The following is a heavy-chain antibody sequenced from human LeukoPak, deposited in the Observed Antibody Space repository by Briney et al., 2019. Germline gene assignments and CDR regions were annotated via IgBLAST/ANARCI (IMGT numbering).Heavy chain of an antibody. CDR3: ARRGQRFLEWLVSSPDYYFDY. D-gene: IGHD3-3*01. J-gene: IGHJ4*02. CDR1: GYTFTSYD. V-gene: IGHV1-8*01. CDR2: MNPNSGNT. Sequence: ASVKVSCKASGYTFTSYDINWVRQSTGQGLEWMGWMNPNSGNTGYAQKFQCRVTMTRNTSISTAYMELSSLRSEDTAVYYCARRGQRFLEWLVSSPDYYFDYWGQGTLVTVSS.